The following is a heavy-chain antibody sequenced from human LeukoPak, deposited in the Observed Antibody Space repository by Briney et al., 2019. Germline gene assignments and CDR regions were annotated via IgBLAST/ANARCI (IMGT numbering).Heavy chain of an antibody. D-gene: IGHD5-18*01. J-gene: IGHJ4*02. CDR2: IYSGGST. CDR1: GFTVSSNY. Sequence: AGSLRLSCAASGFTVSSNYMSWVRQAPGKGLEWVSVIYSGGSTYYADSVKGRFTISRDNSKNTLYLQVNSLRAEDTAVYYCARDMYTYGYAGYWGQGTLVTVSS. CDR3: ARDMYTYGYAGY. V-gene: IGHV3-66*01.